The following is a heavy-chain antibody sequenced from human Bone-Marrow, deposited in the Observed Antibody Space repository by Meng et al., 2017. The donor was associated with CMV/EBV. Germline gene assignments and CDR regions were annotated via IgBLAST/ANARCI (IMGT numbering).Heavy chain of an antibody. D-gene: IGHD2-2*01. J-gene: IGHJ4*02. Sequence: ASVKVSCKASGYTFTSYDINWVRQATGQGLEWMGWMNPNSGNTGYAQKFQGRVTITRNTSRSTAYMELSSLRSEDTAVYYCARGVRRSTSFDYWGQGTLVTVSS. CDR3: ARGVRRSTSFDY. CDR2: MNPNSGNT. CDR1: GYTFTSYD. V-gene: IGHV1-8*03.